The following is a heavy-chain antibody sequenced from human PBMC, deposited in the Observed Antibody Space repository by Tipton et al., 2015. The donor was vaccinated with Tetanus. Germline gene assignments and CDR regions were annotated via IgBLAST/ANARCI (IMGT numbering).Heavy chain of an antibody. J-gene: IGHJ6*01. V-gene: IGHV4-30-4*01. CDR3: ARDRITGPTGRYYAMDV. D-gene: IGHD1-7*01. Sequence: TLSLTCTVSGGSISSADYYWSWIRQPPGKGLEWIGYVSDSGSTYSNPSLRSRIIISVDTSKNQFSLILSSVTAADTAVYYCARDRITGPTGRYYAMDVWGQGTTVTVSS. CDR2: VSDSGST. CDR1: GGSISSADYY.